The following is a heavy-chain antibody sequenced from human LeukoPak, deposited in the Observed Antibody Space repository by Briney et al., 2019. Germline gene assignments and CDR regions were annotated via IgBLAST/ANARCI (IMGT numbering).Heavy chain of an antibody. CDR1: GGTFSSYA. Sequence: ASVKVSCKASGGTFSSYAISWVRQAPGQGLEWMGGIIPIFGTANYAQKFQGRATITADESTSTAYMELSSLRSEDTAVYYCARHPIVPKRYYYDSSGYYYYYYYMDVWGKGTTVTVSS. CDR2: IIPIFGTA. V-gene: IGHV1-69*13. J-gene: IGHJ6*03. D-gene: IGHD3-22*01. CDR3: ARHPIVPKRYYYDSSGYYYYYYYMDV.